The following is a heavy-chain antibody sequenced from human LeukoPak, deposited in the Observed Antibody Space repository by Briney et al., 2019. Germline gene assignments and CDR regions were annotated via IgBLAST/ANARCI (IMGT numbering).Heavy chain of an antibody. D-gene: IGHD6-6*01. CDR3: ARGPGGIAARPFDI. J-gene: IGHJ3*02. CDR1: GVSFSGYY. V-gene: IGHV4-34*01. CDR2: INHSGST. Sequence: AETLSLTCAVYGVSFSGYYLSWIRQPPGKGLEWIGEINHSGSTNYNPSLKSRVTISVDTSKNQFSLKLSSVTAADTAVYYCARGPGGIAARPFDIWGQGTMVTVSS.